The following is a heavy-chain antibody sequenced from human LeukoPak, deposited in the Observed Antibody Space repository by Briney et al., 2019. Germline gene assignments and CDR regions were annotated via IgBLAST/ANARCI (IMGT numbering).Heavy chain of an antibody. CDR1: GFTFSSDA. J-gene: IGHJ6*02. CDR2: ISYDGSNK. CDR3: ARDADSSGPYGMDV. V-gene: IGHV3-30-3*01. Sequence: GGSLRLSCAASGFTFSSDAMHWVRQAPGKGLEWVAVISYDGSNKYYADSVKGRFTISRDNSKNTLYLQMNSLRAEDTAVYYCARDADSSGPYGMDVWGQGTTVTVSS. D-gene: IGHD3-22*01.